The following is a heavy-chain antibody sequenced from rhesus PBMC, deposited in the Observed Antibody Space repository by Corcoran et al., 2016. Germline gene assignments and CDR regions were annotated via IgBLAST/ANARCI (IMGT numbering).Heavy chain of an antibody. CDR2: MNPTTGGT. D-gene: IGHD2-15*01. CDR3: ERDPRSV. J-gene: IGHJ4*01. CDR1: GYTFTDYY. Sequence: QVQLVQSGAEVKKPGSSVKVSCKASGYTFTDYYMHWVRQAPGQGREGMGKMNPTTGGTNYAPKFQGRVPMTRDTSTNTAYMGLSSLGSEDTAVFYCERDPRSVWGQGVLVTVSS. V-gene: IGHV1-138*01.